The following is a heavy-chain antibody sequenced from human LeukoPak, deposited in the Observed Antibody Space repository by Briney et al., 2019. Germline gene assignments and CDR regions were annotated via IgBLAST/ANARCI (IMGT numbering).Heavy chain of an antibody. CDR3: ATGNYYDSRGYYTFGH. CDR1: GFTFSRYW. D-gene: IGHD3-22*01. V-gene: IGHV3-74*01. Sequence: GGSLSLSCAASGFTFSRYWMHWVRQAPGKGLGWASRINGDGSTTSYADSVKGGFTISRDNAKNTLYLQMNSLRAEDTAVYYCATGNYYDSRGYYTFGHWGQGTLVTVSS. CDR2: INGDGSTT. J-gene: IGHJ1*01.